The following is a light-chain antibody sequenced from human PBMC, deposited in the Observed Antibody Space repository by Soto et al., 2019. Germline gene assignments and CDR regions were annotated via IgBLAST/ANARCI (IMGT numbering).Light chain of an antibody. CDR3: MQGGHWPT. J-gene: IGKJ2*01. Sequence: DVVMTQSPLSLPVTLGQPASISCRSSQSIVSSNGNTYLNWFQQRPGQSPRRLVYKVSNRASGVPDRFSGSGSGPDFTLNISRVEAEDVGVYYCMQGGHWPTFGQGTKLEIK. V-gene: IGKV2-30*01. CDR1: QSIVSSNGNTY. CDR2: KVS.